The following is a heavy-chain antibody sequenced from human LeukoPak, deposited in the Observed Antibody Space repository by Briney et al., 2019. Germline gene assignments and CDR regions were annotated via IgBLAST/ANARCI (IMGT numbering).Heavy chain of an antibody. V-gene: IGHV3-23*01. CDR1: GFTFSTYD. D-gene: IGHD2-15*01. CDR2: FSSSGDIT. Sequence: PGGSLRLSCAASGFTFSTYDISWVRQAPGQGLGWVSTFSSSGDITYYADSVKGRFTISRDNSKNTLYLQMNSLRAEDTAIYYCAKSGLNRFDYWGQGTLVTVSS. J-gene: IGHJ4*02. CDR3: AKSGLNRFDY.